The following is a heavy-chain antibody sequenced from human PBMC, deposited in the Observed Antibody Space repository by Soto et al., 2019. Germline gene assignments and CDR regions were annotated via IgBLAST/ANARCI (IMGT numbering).Heavy chain of an antibody. CDR2: IYYSGST. CDR1: GGSIISYY. J-gene: IGHJ3*02. CDR3: AATYYYDSSGYYSDDAFDI. D-gene: IGHD3-22*01. Sequence: SETLSHTCTVSGGSIISYYWSWIRQPPGKGLESIGYIYYSGSTNYNPSLKSRVTISVDTSKNQFSLKLSSVTAADTAVYYCAATYYYDSSGYYSDDAFDIWGQGTMVTVSS. V-gene: IGHV4-59*01.